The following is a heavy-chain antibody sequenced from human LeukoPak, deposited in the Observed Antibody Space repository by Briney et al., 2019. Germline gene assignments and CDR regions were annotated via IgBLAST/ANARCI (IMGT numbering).Heavy chain of an antibody. CDR2: IYYSGST. D-gene: IGHD3-3*01. Sequence: SETLSLTCTVSGGSISSHYWSWIRQPPGKGLEWIGYIYYSGSTNYNPSLKSRVTISVDTSKNQFSLKLSSVTAADTAVYYCARLMYYDFWSGYRDAFDIWGQGTMVTVSS. J-gene: IGHJ3*02. CDR3: ARLMYYDFWSGYRDAFDI. CDR1: GGSISSHY. V-gene: IGHV4-59*11.